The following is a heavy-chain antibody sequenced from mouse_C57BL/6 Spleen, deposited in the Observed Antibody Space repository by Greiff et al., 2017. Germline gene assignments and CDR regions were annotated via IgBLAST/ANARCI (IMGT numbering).Heavy chain of an antibody. CDR3: ARERRSYGNYEVDY. V-gene: IGHV1-26*01. J-gene: IGHJ2*01. CDR1: GYTFTDYY. Sequence: EVQLQQSGPELVKPGASVKISCKASGYTFTDYYMNWVKQSHGKSLEWIGDINPNNGGTSYNQKFKGKATLTVDKSSSTAYMELRSLTSEDSAVYYCARERRSYGNYEVDYWGQGTTLTVSS. CDR2: INPNNGGT. D-gene: IGHD2-1*01.